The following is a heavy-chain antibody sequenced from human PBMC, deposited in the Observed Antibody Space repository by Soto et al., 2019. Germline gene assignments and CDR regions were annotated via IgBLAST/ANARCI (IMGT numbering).Heavy chain of an antibody. V-gene: IGHV3-23*01. D-gene: IGHD3-10*01. CDR2: ISGSGGST. CDR1: GFTFSSNA. Sequence: PGGSLRLPCAASGFTFSSNAMSWVRQAPGKGLEWVSAISGSGGSTYYADSVKGRFTISRDNSKNTLYLQMNSLRAEDTAVYYCAKGAVRGVIIVNMDVWGKGTTVTVSS. CDR3: AKGAVRGVIIVNMDV. J-gene: IGHJ6*03.